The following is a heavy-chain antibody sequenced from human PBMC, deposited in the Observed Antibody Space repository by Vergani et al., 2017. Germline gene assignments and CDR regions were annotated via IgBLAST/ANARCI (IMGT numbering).Heavy chain of an antibody. V-gene: IGHV3-74*03. CDR3: ARDRYYLGSGSYPYFYYYGLDV. Sequence: DVHLAESGGGFFQPGGSLRLSCSASGFSFNSYWMHWVRQVPGKGLLWVSRIKSDGSITAYADSVKGRFTISRDNAQNTLYLQMNSLRVEDTGVYYCARDRYYLGSGSYPYFYYYGLDVWGQGTAGTVS. J-gene: IGHJ6*02. D-gene: IGHD3-10*01. CDR1: GFSFNSYW. CDR2: IKSDGSIT.